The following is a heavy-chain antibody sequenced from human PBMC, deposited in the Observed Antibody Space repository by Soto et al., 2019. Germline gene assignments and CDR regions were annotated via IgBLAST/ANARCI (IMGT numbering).Heavy chain of an antibody. J-gene: IGHJ4*01. D-gene: IGHD3-22*01. CDR1: GVSISSSSYF. Sequence: SETLSLTCTVSGVSISSSSYFWGWTRQPPGKGLEWIGSIYYSGSTYYNPSLKSRVTISVDTSKNQISLKLSSVTAADTAVYYCARLDTLYYSARSGYHYYYWRQGTLGTFSS. V-gene: IGHV4-39*01. CDR2: IYYSGST. CDR3: ARLDTLYYSARSGYHYYY.